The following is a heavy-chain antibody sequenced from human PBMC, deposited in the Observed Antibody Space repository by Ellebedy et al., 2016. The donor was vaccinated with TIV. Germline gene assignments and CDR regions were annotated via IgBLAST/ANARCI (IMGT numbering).Heavy chain of an antibody. J-gene: IGHJ6*03. CDR2: IIHSGAT. CDR3: AKNAYYCMDV. Sequence: SETLSLTCGVSGGSVSRDNWWSWVRQTPGKGLEWIGEIIHSGATTYNPSLKSRVTLSIDRSKNQFSLTLNSLTAADTAVDYCAKNAYYCMDVWGKGTTVTVSS. D-gene: IGHD1-1*01. CDR1: GGSVSRDNW. V-gene: IGHV4-4*02.